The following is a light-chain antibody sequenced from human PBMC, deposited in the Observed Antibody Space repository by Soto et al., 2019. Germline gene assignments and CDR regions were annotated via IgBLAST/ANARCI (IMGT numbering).Light chain of an antibody. J-gene: IGLJ2*01. CDR1: TSVVGTYNY. V-gene: IGLV2-11*01. CDR3: CSYAGSSSFRVL. Sequence: QSALTQPRSVSGSPGQSVTISCTGTTSVVGTYNYVSWYQQHPGKAPKLIIYDVTKRPSGVPDRFSGSKSGNTASLIISGLQAADEAEYYCCCCSYAGSSSFRVLFGGGTQLTVL. CDR2: DVT.